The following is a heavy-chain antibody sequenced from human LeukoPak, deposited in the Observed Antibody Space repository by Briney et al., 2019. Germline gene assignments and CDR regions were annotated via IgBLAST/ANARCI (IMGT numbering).Heavy chain of an antibody. D-gene: IGHD1-26*01. CDR1: GFTFSSYG. CDR3: ARGVGATTEEWYFDY. J-gene: IGHJ4*02. CDR2: IWYDGSNK. Sequence: PGGSLRLSCAASGFTFSSYGMGWVRQAPGKGLEWVAVIWYDGSNKYYADSVKGRFTISRDNSKNTLYLQMNSLRAEDTAVYYCARGVGATTEEWYFDYWGQGTLVTVSS. V-gene: IGHV3-33*01.